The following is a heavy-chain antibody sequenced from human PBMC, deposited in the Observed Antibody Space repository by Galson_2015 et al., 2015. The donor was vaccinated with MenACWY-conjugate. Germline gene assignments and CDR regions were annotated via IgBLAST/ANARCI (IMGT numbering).Heavy chain of an antibody. CDR1: GFTFSSYW. D-gene: IGHD6-19*01. CDR3: VRGSSGWRGMDV. CDR2: ICAGGISI. V-gene: IGHV3-74*03. J-gene: IGHJ6*02. Sequence: SLRLSCAASGFTFSSYWLHWVRHAPGKGLVWVSRICAGGISIMYGDSVRGRFTISRDDAENTLYLQMDSLRADDTAVYFCVRGSSGWRGMDVWGQGNPGHRLL.